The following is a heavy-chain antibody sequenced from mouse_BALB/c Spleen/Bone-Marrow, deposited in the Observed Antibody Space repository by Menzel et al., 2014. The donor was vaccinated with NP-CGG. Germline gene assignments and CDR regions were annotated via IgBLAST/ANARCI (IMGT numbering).Heavy chain of an antibody. D-gene: IGHD1-1*01. CDR1: GFNIKDTY. CDR3: AFYYYGSSSFAY. J-gene: IGHJ3*01. V-gene: IGHV14-3*02. Sequence: VQLQQSGAELVKPGASVKLSCTASGFNIKDTYMHWVKQRPEQGLEWIGRIDPANGNTKYDPKFQGKANITADTSSNTAYLQLSSLTSEDTVVYYGAFYYYGSSSFAYWGQGTLVTVSA. CDR2: IDPANGNT.